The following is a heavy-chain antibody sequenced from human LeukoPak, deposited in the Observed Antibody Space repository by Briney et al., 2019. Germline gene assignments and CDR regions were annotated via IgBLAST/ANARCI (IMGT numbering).Heavy chain of an antibody. CDR1: GFTVSSSY. D-gene: IGHD5-18*01. CDR2: IYSGGST. J-gene: IGHJ4*02. Sequence: GGSLRLSCAASGFTVSSSYMSWVRQAPGKGLEWVSLIYSGGSTYYAASVKGRFAISRDNSKNTLYLQMNSLRPEDTAVYYCAKGYNYAYEYWGQGTLVTVSS. V-gene: IGHV3-53*01. CDR3: AKGYNYAYEY.